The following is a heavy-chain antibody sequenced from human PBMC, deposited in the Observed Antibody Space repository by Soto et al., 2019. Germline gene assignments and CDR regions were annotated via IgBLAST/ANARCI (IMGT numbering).Heavy chain of an antibody. CDR3: ARQSMVRGVI. CDR1: GVSISSSSYY. J-gene: IGHJ4*02. V-gene: IGHV4-39*01. D-gene: IGHD3-10*01. Sequence: SETLSLTCTVSGVSISSSSYYWGWIRQPPGKGREWSGSIYYSGSTYYNPSLKSRVTISVDTAKNQFSLKLSSVTAADTAVYYCARQSMVRGVIWGQGTLVTVSS. CDR2: IYYSGST.